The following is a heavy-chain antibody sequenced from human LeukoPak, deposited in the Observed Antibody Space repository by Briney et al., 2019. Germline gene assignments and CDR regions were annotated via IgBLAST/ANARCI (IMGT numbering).Heavy chain of an antibody. Sequence: SETLSLTCTVYGGSISSYYWSWIHQPPGRGLEWIGYIYYSGSTNYNPSLKSRVTISVDTSKNQLSLKLSSVTAADTAVYYCARGYRVVGGMDVWGQGTTVTVSS. V-gene: IGHV4-59*08. J-gene: IGHJ6*02. D-gene: IGHD6-13*01. CDR2: IYYSGST. CDR1: GGSISSYY. CDR3: ARGYRVVGGMDV.